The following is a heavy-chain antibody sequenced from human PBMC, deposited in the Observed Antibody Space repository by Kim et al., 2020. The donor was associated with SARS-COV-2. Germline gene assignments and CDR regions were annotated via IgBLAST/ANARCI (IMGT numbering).Heavy chain of an antibody. CDR3: ARDRHSSNKRITMVRGVISGCDP. D-gene: IGHD3-10*01. CDR2: IYYSGST. CDR1: GGSISSGGYY. V-gene: IGHV4-31*03. J-gene: IGHJ5*02. Sequence: SETLSLTCTVSGGSISSGGYYWSWLRQHPGKGLEWIGYIYYSGSTYYNPSLKSRVTISVDTSKNQFSLKLSSVTAADTAVYYCARDRHSSNKRITMVRGVISGCDPWGQGTLVTVSS.